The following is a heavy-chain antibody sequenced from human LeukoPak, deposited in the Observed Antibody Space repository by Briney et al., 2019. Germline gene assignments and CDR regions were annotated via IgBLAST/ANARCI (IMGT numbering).Heavy chain of an antibody. V-gene: IGHV3-30-3*01. Sequence: GGSLRLSCAASGFTFSTFAMIWVRQAPGKGLEGGAIISHDGSNKYYADSVKGRFTIYRDNSKNTLYLQLNSLGGEDTAVYYCAREESGISIFGVVIFWGQGTLVTVSS. CDR1: GFTFSTFA. CDR3: AREESGISIFGVVIF. J-gene: IGHJ4*02. D-gene: IGHD3-3*01. CDR2: ISHDGSNK.